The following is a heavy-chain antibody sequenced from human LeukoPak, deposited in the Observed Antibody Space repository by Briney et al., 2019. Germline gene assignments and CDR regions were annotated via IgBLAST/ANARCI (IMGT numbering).Heavy chain of an antibody. CDR3: AKADDSSGYYDPTDY. CDR1: GFTFSSYA. V-gene: IGHV3-23*01. D-gene: IGHD3-22*01. CDR2: ISGSGGST. J-gene: IGHJ4*02. Sequence: GRSLRLSCAASGFTFSSYAMSWVRQAPGKGLEWVSAISGSGGSTYYADSVKGRFTISRDNSKNTLYLQMNSLRAEDTAVYYCAKADDSSGYYDPTDYWGQGTLVTVSS.